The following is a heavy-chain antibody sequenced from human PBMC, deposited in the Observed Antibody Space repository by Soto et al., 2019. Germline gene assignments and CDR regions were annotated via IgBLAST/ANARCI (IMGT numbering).Heavy chain of an antibody. J-gene: IGHJ3*02. D-gene: IGHD1-26*01. CDR1: GYTFTGYY. V-gene: IGHV1-2*04. CDR2: INPNSGGT. CDR3: ARESGSYLDAFDI. Sequence: ASVKVSCEASGYTFTGYYMHWVRQAPGQGLEWMGWINPNSGGTNYAQKFQGWVTMTRDTSISTAYMELSRLRSDDTAVYYCARESGSYLDAFDIWGQGTMVTVSS.